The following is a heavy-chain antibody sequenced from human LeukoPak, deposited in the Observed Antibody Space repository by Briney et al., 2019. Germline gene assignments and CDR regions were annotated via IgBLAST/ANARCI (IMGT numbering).Heavy chain of an antibody. CDR1: GFTVSSNY. V-gene: IGHV3-53*01. CDR3: ARAFARSPPRY. Sequence: PGGSLRLSCAASGFTVSSNYMSWVRQAPGKGLEWVSVIYSGGSTYYADSVKGRFTISRDNSNNTLYLQMNSLRAEDPAVYYCARAFARSPPRYWGQGTLVTVSS. CDR2: IYSGGST. J-gene: IGHJ4*02.